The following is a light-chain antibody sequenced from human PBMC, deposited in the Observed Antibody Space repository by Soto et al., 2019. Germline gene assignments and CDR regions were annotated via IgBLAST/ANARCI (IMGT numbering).Light chain of an antibody. CDR1: QSVSSN. CDR3: KQYNNWPRT. CDR2: GAS. J-gene: IGKJ1*01. V-gene: IGKV3-15*01. Sequence: EIVMTQAPGTLSVSREGGATVSCRASQSVSSNLAWYQQKPGQAPRLLIYGASTRATGIPARFSGSGSGTEFTLTISNLQSEDFAVYYCKQYNNWPRTFGQGTKVDIK.